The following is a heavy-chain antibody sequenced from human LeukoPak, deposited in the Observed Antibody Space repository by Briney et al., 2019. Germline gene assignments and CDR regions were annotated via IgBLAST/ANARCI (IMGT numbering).Heavy chain of an antibody. CDR3: VSSSGYYTVVYVF. CDR2: INPTGGST. Sequence: GASVKVSCKASGYSFTSYYMHWVRQAPGQGLEWMGMINPTGGSTDYAQKFQGRVTMTRDMSTSTVYMELSSLRSEDTAVYYCVSSSGYYTVVYVFWGQGTLVTVSS. J-gene: IGHJ4*02. CDR1: GYSFTSYY. V-gene: IGHV1-46*01. D-gene: IGHD3-22*01.